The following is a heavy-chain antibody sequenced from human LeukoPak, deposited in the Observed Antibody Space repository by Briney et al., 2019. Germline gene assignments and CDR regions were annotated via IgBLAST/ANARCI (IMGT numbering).Heavy chain of an antibody. V-gene: IGHV1-18*01. D-gene: IGHD2-15*01. CDR3: ARACGVSCYYYYGMDV. CDR1: GYTFTSYG. Sequence: WXXVKVSCKASGYTFTSYGISWVGQAPGQGREWMGWISAYNGNANYAQKLQGRVTMTTDTSTTTAYMELRSLRSDDTAVYYCARACGVSCYYYYGMDVWGQGTTVTVSS. CDR2: ISAYNGNA. J-gene: IGHJ6*02.